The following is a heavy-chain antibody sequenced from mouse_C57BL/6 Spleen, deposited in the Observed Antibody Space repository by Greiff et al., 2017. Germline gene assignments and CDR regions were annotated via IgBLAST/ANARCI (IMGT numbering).Heavy chain of an antibody. D-gene: IGHD1-1*01. CDR2: IYPSDSET. V-gene: IGHV1-61*01. Sequence: QVQLQQPGAELVRPGSSVKLSCKASGYTFTSYWKDWVKQRPGQGLEWIGNIYPSDSETHYNQKFKDKTTLPVDKSSSTAYMHLSSLTSEDSAVYYCARRGYYYGSSPYFDYWGQGTTLTVSS. J-gene: IGHJ2*01. CDR1: GYTFTSYW. CDR3: ARRGYYYGSSPYFDY.